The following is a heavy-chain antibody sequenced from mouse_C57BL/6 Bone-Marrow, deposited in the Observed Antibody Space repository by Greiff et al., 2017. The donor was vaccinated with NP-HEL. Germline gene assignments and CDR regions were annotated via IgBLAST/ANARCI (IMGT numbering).Heavy chain of an antibody. CDR2: ISSGGSYT. CDR3: ARHQARITTVAPYYFDY. Sequence: EVNVVESGGDLVKPGGSLKLSCAASGFTFSSYGMSWVRQTPDKRLEWVATISSGGSYTYYPDSVKGRFTISRDNAKNTLYLQMSSLKSEDTAMYYCARHQARITTVAPYYFDYWGQGTTLTVSS. CDR1: GFTFSSYG. J-gene: IGHJ2*01. D-gene: IGHD1-1*01. V-gene: IGHV5-6*01.